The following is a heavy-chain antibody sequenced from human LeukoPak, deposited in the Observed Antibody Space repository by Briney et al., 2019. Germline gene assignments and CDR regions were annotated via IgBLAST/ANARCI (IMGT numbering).Heavy chain of an antibody. CDR1: GGSISSGGYY. D-gene: IGHD3-3*01. J-gene: IGHJ6*02. CDR2: IYYSGST. Sequence: SETLSLTCTVSGGSISSGGYYWSWIRQHPGKGLEWIGYIYYSGSTYYNPSLKSRVTISVDTSKNQFSLKLSSVTAADTAVYYCARSPDFLRFLEWFNFNYYYYGMGVWGQGTTVTVSS. CDR3: ARSPDFLRFLEWFNFNYYYYGMGV. V-gene: IGHV4-31*03.